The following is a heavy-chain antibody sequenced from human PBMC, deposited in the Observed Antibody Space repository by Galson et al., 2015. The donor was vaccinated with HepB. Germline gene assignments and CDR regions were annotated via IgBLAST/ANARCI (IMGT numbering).Heavy chain of an antibody. CDR3: ARDLSSGSYDFWSGYYTGWGAAGDYYYGMDV. CDR2: ISYDGSNK. J-gene: IGHJ6*02. Sequence: SLRLSCAASGFTFSSYAMHWVRQAPGKGLEWVAVISYDGSNKYYADSVKGRFTISRDNSKNTLYLQMNSLRAEDTAVYYCARDLSSGSYDFWSGYYTGWGAAGDYYYGMDVWGQGTTVTVSS. CDR1: GFTFSSYA. V-gene: IGHV3-30-3*01. D-gene: IGHD3-3*01.